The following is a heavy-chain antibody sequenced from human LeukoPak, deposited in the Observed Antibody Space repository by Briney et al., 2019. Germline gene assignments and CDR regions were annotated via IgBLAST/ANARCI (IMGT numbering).Heavy chain of an antibody. V-gene: IGHV3-30*04. CDR3: ARDPTDYGDYGWFDP. CDR1: GFTFGSYA. J-gene: IGHJ5*02. D-gene: IGHD4-17*01. CDR2: ISYDGSNK. Sequence: GSLRLSCAASGFTFGSYAMHWVRQAPGKGLEWVAVISYDGSNKYYADSVKGRFTISRDNSKNTLYLQMNSLRAEGTAVYYCARDPTDYGDYGWFDPWGQGTLVTVSS.